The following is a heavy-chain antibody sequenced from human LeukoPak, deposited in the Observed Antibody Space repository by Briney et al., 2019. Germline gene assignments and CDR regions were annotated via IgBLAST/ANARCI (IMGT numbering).Heavy chain of an antibody. D-gene: IGHD3-22*01. CDR3: ARGIEPLVVFTPVDY. V-gene: IGHV3-30-3*01. CDR1: GFTFSSYA. J-gene: IGHJ4*02. CDR2: ISYDGSNK. Sequence: GGSLRLSCAASGFTFSSYAMHWVRQAPGKGLEWVAVISYDGSNKYYADSVKGRFTISRDNSNNTLSLQMNSLRTEDTAIYYCARGIEPLVVFTPVDYWGLGTLVTVSS.